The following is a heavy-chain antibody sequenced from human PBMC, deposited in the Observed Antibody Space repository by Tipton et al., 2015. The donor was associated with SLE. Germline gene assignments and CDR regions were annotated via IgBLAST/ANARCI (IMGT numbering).Heavy chain of an antibody. CDR2: INHSGST. V-gene: IGHV4-34*01. Sequence: LRLSCAASGFTFSSYAMSWVRQAPGKGLEWIGEINHSGSTNYNPSLKSRVTISVDTSKNQFSLKLSSVTAADTAVYYCARGRSSWGQGTLVTVSS. J-gene: IGHJ4*02. D-gene: IGHD1-14*01. CDR3: ARGRSS. CDR1: GFTFSSYA.